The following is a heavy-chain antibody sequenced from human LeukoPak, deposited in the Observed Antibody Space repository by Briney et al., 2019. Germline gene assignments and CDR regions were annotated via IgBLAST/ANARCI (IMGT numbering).Heavy chain of an antibody. Sequence: GGSLRLPCAASGFSFRSYAMSWVRQAPGMGLEWVSAISGSGGTTDYADSVKGRFTISRDNSKNTLYLQMNSLRAEDTAVYYCARGDGSGWPLDKWGQGTLVTVSS. CDR2: ISGSGGTT. J-gene: IGHJ4*02. CDR1: GFSFRSYA. CDR3: ARGDGSGWPLDK. D-gene: IGHD6-19*01. V-gene: IGHV3-23*01.